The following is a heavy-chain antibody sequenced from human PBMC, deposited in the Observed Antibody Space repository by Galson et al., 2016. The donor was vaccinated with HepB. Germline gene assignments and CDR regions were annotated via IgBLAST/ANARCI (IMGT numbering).Heavy chain of an antibody. CDR1: GDSIRSGGYY. J-gene: IGHJ4*01. Sequence: SETLSLTCLVSGDSIRSGGYYWTWIRQPPGKGLQWIGILYYNGTTKSNPSLKSRVTISLDTSQNHFSLGLTSVTAADTTMYYCARSFSFGDYVQWGPGTLVTVS. CDR3: ARSFSFGDYVQ. CDR2: LYYNGTT. V-gene: IGHV4-61*03. D-gene: IGHD2-21*01.